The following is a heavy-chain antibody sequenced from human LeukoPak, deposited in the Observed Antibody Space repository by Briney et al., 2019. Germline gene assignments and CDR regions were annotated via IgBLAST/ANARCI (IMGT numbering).Heavy chain of an antibody. CDR2: ISSNGGST. Sequence: GGSLRLSCAASGLTFSSYAMHWVRQAPGKGLEYVSAISSNGGSTFYAKSVKGSFTISRDNSKNPLYLQMGSLRAEDMAVYYCARGTAMVSAFDIWGQGTMVTVSS. D-gene: IGHD5-18*01. CDR1: GLTFSSYA. V-gene: IGHV3-64*01. CDR3: ARGTAMVSAFDI. J-gene: IGHJ3*02.